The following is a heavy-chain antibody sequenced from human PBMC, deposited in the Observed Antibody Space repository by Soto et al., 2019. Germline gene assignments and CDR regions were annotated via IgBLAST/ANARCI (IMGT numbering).Heavy chain of an antibody. V-gene: IGHV3-30*18. CDR1: GFAFNNYG. D-gene: IGHD1-26*01. J-gene: IGHJ5*02. Sequence: QAQLVESGGSVVQPGRSLRLSCAASGFAFNNYGIHWVRQAPGKGLEWVAAISNDGSADYYADSVKGRFTISRDNPKYPVYRQMNYLLSEDTAVYSCENQVRGSYCGSWGQGTLVTVSS. CDR2: ISNDGSAD. CDR3: ENQVRGSYCGS.